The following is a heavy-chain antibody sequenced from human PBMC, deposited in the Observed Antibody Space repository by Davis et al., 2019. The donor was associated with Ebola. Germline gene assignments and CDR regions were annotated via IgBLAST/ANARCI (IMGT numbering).Heavy chain of an antibody. Sequence: ASVKVSCKASGGTFSSYAISWVRQAPGQGLEWMGWINPNSGGTNYAQKFQGWVTMTRDTSISTAYMELSRLRSDDTAVYYCARGDYNWFDPWGQGTLVNVSS. J-gene: IGHJ5*02. CDR3: ARGDYNWFDP. D-gene: IGHD2-21*01. CDR2: INPNSGGT. V-gene: IGHV1-2*04. CDR1: GGTFSSYA.